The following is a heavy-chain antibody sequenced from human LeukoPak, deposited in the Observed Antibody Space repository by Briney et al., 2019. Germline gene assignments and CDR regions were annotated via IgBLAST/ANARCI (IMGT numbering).Heavy chain of an antibody. CDR1: GLTFSRYA. CDR2: MSNSGGIS. D-gene: IGHD1-14*01. J-gene: IGHJ5*02. CDR3: ARDIEATTSRGWFDP. V-gene: IGHV3-21*06. Sequence: GGSLRLSCAVSGLTFSRYAINWVRQPPGKGLEWVSIMSNSGGISVYADSVKGRFTISRDNAENSLYLQMNSLRAEDTALYYCARDIEATTSRGWFDPWGQGTLVTVSS.